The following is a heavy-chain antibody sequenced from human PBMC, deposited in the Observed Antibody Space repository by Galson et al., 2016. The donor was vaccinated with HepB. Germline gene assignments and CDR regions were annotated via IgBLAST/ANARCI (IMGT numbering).Heavy chain of an antibody. CDR1: GITVSSSY. V-gene: IGHV3-21*06. CDR2: ISTSSSYI. J-gene: IGHJ6*02. CDR3: ARRDYYYYGMDV. Sequence: SLRLSCAASGITVSSSYMSWVRQAPGKGLEWVSSISTSSSYISYADSLKGRFTISRDNAKNSLYLQMTSLRAEDTAVYYCARRDYYYYGMDVWGQGTTVFVSS.